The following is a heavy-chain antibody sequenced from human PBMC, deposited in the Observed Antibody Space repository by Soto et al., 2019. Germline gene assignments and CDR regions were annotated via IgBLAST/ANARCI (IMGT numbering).Heavy chain of an antibody. V-gene: IGHV1-18*01. J-gene: IGHJ3*02. Sequence: QVQLVQSGAEVKKPGASVKVSCKASGYTFTSYGISWVRQAPGQGLEWMGWISACNGNTNDGQKLEGRVTMTTDTPRGTAYMELRSLQSDDTAVYYCARPLVVGVMGAFAIWGKGTMVTVSS. CDR1: GYTFTSYG. CDR3: ARPLVVGVMGAFAI. D-gene: IGHD2-15*01. CDR2: ISACNGNT.